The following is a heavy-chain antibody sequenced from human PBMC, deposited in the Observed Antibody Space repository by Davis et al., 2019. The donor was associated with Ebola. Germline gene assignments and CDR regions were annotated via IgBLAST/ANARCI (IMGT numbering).Heavy chain of an antibody. CDR1: GFTFSSYT. D-gene: IGHD3-10*01. CDR3: AREVGSTFRGLEYYFDS. V-gene: IGHV3-30-3*01. CDR2: ISYDGSNK. Sequence: GGSLRLSCAASGFTFSSYTMHWVRQAPGKGLEWVAVISYDGSNKYYADSVQGRFTISRDDSKNTLSLQMNSLRAEDTAVYYCAREVGSTFRGLEYYFDSWGQGTLVTVSS. J-gene: IGHJ4*02.